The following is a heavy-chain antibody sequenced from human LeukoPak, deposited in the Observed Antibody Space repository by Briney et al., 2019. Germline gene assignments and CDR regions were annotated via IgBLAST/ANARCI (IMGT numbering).Heavy chain of an antibody. CDR1: GFAFTSYA. CDR2: LSGSGGST. CDR3: AKNNILTGYDLYYFDY. D-gene: IGHD3-9*01. J-gene: IGHJ4*02. V-gene: IGHV3-23*01. Sequence: GGSLRLSYAASGFAFTSYALSWVRQAPGKRLEWVSALSGSGGSTYYADSVKGRFTISRDNFKNPLYLQMNSLIAEDTAVYYCAKNNILTGYDLYYFDYWGQGTLVTVSS.